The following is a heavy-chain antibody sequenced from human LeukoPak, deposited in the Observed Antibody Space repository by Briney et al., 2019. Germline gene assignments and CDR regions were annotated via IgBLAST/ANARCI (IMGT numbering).Heavy chain of an antibody. CDR1: GFPFSSYG. J-gene: IGHJ4*02. D-gene: IGHD6-19*01. CDR2: LSYDGSNE. V-gene: IGHV3-30*03. CDR3: ARGPYSSGSSADY. Sequence: GGSLRLSCAASGFPFSSYGMHWVRQAPGKGLEWVAVLSYDGSNEYYADSVKGRFTISRDNSKNTLYLQMNSLRAEDTAVYYCARGPYSSGSSADYWGQGTLVTVSS.